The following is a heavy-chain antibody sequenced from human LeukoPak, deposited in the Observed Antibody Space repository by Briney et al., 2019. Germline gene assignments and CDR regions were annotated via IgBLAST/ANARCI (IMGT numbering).Heavy chain of an antibody. CDR2: ISHSGST. V-gene: IGHV4-30-2*01. CDR3: ARGLIVPSTIFDY. CDR1: GDSISSGTYS. Sequence: WLTLTLTCAVSGDSISSGTYSWTCIRQPPGKGLEWIGFISHSGSTYYNPSLKSRVTMSVDRSENQFSLKLSSVTAADTAVYYCARGLIVPSTIFDYGGQEAGDTVSS. D-gene: IGHD2-2*02. J-gene: IGHJ4*02.